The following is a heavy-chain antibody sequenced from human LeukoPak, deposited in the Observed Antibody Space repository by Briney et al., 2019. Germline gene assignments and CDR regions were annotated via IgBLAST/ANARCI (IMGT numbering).Heavy chain of an antibody. CDR2: ISWNSGSI. D-gene: IGHD2-8*01. V-gene: IGHV3-9*01. J-gene: IGHJ4*02. Sequence: GGSLRLSFAASGFTFYDYSMHWVRPAPGKGLEWVSGISWNSGSIGYADSVKGRFTISRDNAKNSLYLQMNSLKAEDTALYYCAKGVHFDYWGQGTLVTVSS. CDR1: GFTFYDYS. CDR3: AKGVHFDY.